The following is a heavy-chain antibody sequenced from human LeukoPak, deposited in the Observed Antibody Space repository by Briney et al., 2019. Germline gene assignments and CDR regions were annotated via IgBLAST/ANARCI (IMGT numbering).Heavy chain of an antibody. CDR1: GFTFSSYS. CDR3: AGTLYDFWSGNGMDV. CDR2: ISSSSSYI. D-gene: IGHD3-3*01. J-gene: IGHJ6*02. Sequence: PGGSLRLSCAASGFTFSSYSMNWVRQAPGKGLEWVSSISSSSSYIYYADSVKGRFTISRDNAKNSLYLQMNSLRAEDTAVYYCAGTLYDFWSGNGMDVWGQGTTVTVSS. V-gene: IGHV3-21*01.